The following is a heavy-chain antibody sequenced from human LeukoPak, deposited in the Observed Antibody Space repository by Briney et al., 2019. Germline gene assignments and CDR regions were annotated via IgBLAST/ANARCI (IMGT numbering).Heavy chain of an antibody. Sequence: PSETLSLTXTVSGGSISSSSYYWGWIRQPPGKGLEWIGSIYYSGSTYYNPSLKSRVTISVDTSKNQFSLKLSSVTAADTAVYYCARLNYYDTTGIWGQRTMVTVSS. CDR1: GGSISSSSYY. J-gene: IGHJ3*02. D-gene: IGHD3-22*01. V-gene: IGHV4-39*01. CDR2: IYYSGST. CDR3: ARLNYYDTTGI.